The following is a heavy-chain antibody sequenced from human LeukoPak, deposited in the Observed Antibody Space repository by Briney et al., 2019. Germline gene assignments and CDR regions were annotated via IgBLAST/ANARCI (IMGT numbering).Heavy chain of an antibody. J-gene: IGHJ6*02. CDR2: IYYSGST. CDR1: GGSISSYY. CDR3: ASSYSYGYGYYGMDV. V-gene: IGHV4-59*01. Sequence: SETPSLTCTVSGGSISSYYWSWIRQPPGKGLEWIGYIYYSGSTNYNPSLKSRVTISVDTSKNQFSLKLSSVTAADTAVYYCASSYSYGYGYYGMDVWGQGTTVTVSS. D-gene: IGHD5-18*01.